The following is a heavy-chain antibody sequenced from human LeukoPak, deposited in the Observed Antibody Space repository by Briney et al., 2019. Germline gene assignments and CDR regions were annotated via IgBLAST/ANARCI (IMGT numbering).Heavy chain of an antibody. D-gene: IGHD5-18*01. Sequence: GESLKISCKGSGYSFTYYWIALVRQMPGKGLELGWIIYPGDSDTSYSPYFQGQVTISADKTISTAYLQSDSLKASDTAMYYCARRHKRGAYTYGVDFWGQGTLVTVSS. CDR1: GYSFTYYW. CDR2: IYPGDSDT. J-gene: IGHJ4*02. CDR3: ARRHKRGAYTYGVDF. V-gene: IGHV5-51*01.